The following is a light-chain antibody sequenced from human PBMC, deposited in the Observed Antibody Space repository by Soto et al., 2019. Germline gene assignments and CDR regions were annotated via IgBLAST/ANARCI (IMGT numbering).Light chain of an antibody. CDR1: SSDVGGYNY. Sequence: QSALTQPPSASGYPGQSVTISCTGTSSDVGGYNYVPWYQQHPGKAPKLMIYEVSKRPSGVPDRFSGSKSGNTASLTVSGLQAEDEADYYCSSYAGSKTLFGGGTKLTVL. J-gene: IGLJ2*01. CDR3: SSYAGSKTL. V-gene: IGLV2-8*01. CDR2: EVS.